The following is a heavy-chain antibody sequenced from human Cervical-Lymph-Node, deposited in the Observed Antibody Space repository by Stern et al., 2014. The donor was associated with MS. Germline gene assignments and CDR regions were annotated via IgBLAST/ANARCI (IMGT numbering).Heavy chain of an antibody. CDR3: ARRVAAAGDAFDI. V-gene: IGHV5-51*01. D-gene: IGHD6-13*01. J-gene: IGHJ3*02. CDR1: GYSFTSYW. Sequence: VQLVESGAEVKKPGESLKISCKGSGYSFTSYWIGWVRQMPGKGLEWMGVIYPGDSDTRYSPSFQGQVTISADKSISTAYLQWSSLKASDTAMYYCARRVAAAGDAFDIWGQGTMVTVSS. CDR2: IYPGDSDT.